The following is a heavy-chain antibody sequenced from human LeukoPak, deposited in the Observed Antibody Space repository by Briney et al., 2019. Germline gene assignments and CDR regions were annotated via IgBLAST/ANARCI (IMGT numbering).Heavy chain of an antibody. CDR3: ARERWELLPSTYYYYYGVDV. V-gene: IGHV3-66*01. Sequence: PGGSLRLSCAASGFTFSTYSLNWVRQAPGKGLGWVSVIYSGGSTYYADSVKGRFTISRDNSKNTLYLQMNSLRAEDTAVYYCARERWELLPSTYYYYYGVDVWGQGTTVTVSS. D-gene: IGHD1-26*01. J-gene: IGHJ6*02. CDR2: IYSGGST. CDR1: GFTFSTYS.